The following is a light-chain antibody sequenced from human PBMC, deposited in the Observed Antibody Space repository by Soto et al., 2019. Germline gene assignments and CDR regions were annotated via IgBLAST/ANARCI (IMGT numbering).Light chain of an antibody. CDR3: QQLSLYPLT. CDR1: QGMSSY. J-gene: IGKJ4*01. V-gene: IGKV1-9*01. Sequence: IQLTQSPSSLSASVGDRVTLTCRASQGMSSYLAWYQQKPGKAPKLLIYVTSTLQTGVPSRFSGSGSGAAFTLTISSLQPEDSATYYCQQLSLYPLTFGGGTKVDIK. CDR2: VTS.